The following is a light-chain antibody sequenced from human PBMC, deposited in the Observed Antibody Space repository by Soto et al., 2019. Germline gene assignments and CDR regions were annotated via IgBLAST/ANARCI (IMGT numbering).Light chain of an antibody. CDR2: RNN. CDR1: SSNIGSNY. V-gene: IGLV1-47*01. CDR3: AAWDDSLSGVV. J-gene: IGLJ2*01. Sequence: QSVLTQPPSASGTPGQTVTFSCSGSSSNIGSNYVYWYQQLPGTAPKLLIYRNNQRPSGVPDRFSGSKSGTSASLAISGLRSEDEADYYCAAWDDSLSGVVFGGGTQLTVL.